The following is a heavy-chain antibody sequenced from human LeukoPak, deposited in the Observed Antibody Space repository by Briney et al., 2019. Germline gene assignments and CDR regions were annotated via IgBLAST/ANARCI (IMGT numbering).Heavy chain of an antibody. V-gene: IGHV4-34*01. D-gene: IGHD6-13*01. CDR2: IYYSGST. Sequence: SETLSLTCAVYGGSFSGYYWSWIRQPPGKGLEWIGSIYYSGSTYYNPSLKSRVTISVDTSKDQFSLKLTSVTAADTAVYYCARPPGIAAAWFDPWGQGTLVTVSS. CDR1: GGSFSGYY. CDR3: ARPPGIAAAWFDP. J-gene: IGHJ5*02.